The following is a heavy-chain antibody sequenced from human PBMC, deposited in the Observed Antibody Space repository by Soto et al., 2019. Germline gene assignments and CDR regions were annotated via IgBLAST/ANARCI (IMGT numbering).Heavy chain of an antibody. CDR1: GFTFSSYA. V-gene: IGHV3-23*01. D-gene: IGHD5-12*01. Sequence: GGSLRLSCAASGFTFSSYAMTWVRQAPGKGLEWVSAIDPSGGTTYYAASVKGRFTISRDNSKNTLYLQMNSLRAEDTAIYYCARRALNSGYDYYFDYWGQGTLVTVSS. CDR3: ARRALNSGYDYYFDY. CDR2: IDPSGGTT. J-gene: IGHJ4*02.